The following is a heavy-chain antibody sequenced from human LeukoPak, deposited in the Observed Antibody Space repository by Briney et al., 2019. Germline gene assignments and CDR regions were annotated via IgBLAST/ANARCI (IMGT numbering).Heavy chain of an antibody. CDR1: GYTFTSYD. Sequence: ASVKVSCKASGYTFTSYDINWVRQATGQGLAWMGWMNPNSGNTGYAQKFQGRVTMTRNTSISTAYMELSSLRSEDTAVYYCARRIAVAGTDYYYYMDVWGKGTTVTVSS. V-gene: IGHV1-8*01. CDR3: ARRIAVAGTDYYYYMDV. J-gene: IGHJ6*03. D-gene: IGHD6-19*01. CDR2: MNPNSGNT.